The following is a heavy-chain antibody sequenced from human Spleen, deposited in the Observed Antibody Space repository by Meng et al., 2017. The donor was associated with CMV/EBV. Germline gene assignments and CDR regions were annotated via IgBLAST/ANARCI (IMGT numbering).Heavy chain of an antibody. Sequence: GGSLRLSCVGYGFTFSSYTMNWVRQAPGKGLEWVSYISGSSGPIYYADSVKGRFTVSGDNAKNSLYLQMNSLRAEDMALYYRAKASGGRIAAPGDYFDYWGQGTLVTVSS. J-gene: IGHJ4*02. D-gene: IGHD6-6*01. CDR3: AKASGGRIAAPGDYFDY. CDR1: GFTFSSYT. V-gene: IGHV3-48*04. CDR2: ISGSSGPI.